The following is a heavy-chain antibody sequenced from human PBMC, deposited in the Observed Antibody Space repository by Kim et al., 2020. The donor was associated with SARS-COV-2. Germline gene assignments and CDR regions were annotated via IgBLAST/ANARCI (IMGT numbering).Heavy chain of an antibody. J-gene: IGHJ6*02. V-gene: IGHV3-74*01. D-gene: IGHD3-10*01. CDR2: INSDGSST. CDR3: ARVFRGDAWYYSGMDV. Sequence: GGSLRLSCAASGFTFSSYWMHWVRQAPGKGLVWVSRINSDGSSTSYADSVKGRFTISRDNAKNTLYLQMNSLRAEDTAVYYCARVFRGDAWYYSGMDVWGQGTTVTVSS. CDR1: GFTFSSYW.